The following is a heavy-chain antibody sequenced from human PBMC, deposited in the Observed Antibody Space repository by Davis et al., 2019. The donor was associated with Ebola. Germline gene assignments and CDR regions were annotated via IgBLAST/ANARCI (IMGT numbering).Heavy chain of an antibody. CDR2: IFYSGST. Sequence: MPSETLSLTCTVSGGSISSSSYYWGWIRQPPGKGLERIGSIFYSGSTSYNPSLKSRLTISVDTSKNQFSLKLSSVTAADTAMYYCARHRRLAVAGIRPPYNWFDPWGQGTLVTVSS. CDR1: GGSISSSSYY. D-gene: IGHD6-19*01. CDR3: ARHRRLAVAGIRPPYNWFDP. V-gene: IGHV4-39*01. J-gene: IGHJ5*02.